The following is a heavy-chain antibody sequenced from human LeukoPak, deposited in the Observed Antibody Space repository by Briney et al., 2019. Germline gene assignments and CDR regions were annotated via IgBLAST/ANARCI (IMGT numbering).Heavy chain of an antibody. D-gene: IGHD3-3*01. J-gene: IGHJ6*02. CDR2: INPNSGGT. CDR3: ARDRVTIFGVVFYGMDV. Sequence: ASVKVSCKASGYTFTGYYMHWVRRAPGQGLEWMGWINPNSGGTNYAQKFQGRVTMTRDTSISTAYMELSRLRSDDTAVYYCARDRVTIFGVVFYGMDVWGQGTTVTVSS. CDR1: GYTFTGYY. V-gene: IGHV1-2*02.